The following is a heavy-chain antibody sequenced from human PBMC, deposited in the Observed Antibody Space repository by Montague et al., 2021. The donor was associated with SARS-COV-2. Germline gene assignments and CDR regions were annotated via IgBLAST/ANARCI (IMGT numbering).Heavy chain of an antibody. CDR3: AHKTGLRYCDWLFQTNPTGGYFDL. Sequence: PALVKPTQTLTLTCTFSGFSLSTSGVGVGWICQPPGKALEWLALIYWDDDKRYSPSLKSRLTITKDTSKNQVVLTMTNMDPVDTATYYCAHKTGLRYCDWLFQTNPTGGYFDLGGRGTLVTVSA. J-gene: IGHJ2*01. V-gene: IGHV2-5*02. D-gene: IGHD3-9*01. CDR2: IYWDDDK. CDR1: GFSLSTSGVG.